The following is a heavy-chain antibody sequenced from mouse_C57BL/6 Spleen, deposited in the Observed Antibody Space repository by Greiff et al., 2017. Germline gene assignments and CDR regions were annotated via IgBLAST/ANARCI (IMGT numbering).Heavy chain of an antibody. V-gene: IGHV5-16*01. J-gene: IGHJ4*01. Sequence: EVKVVESEGGLVQPGSSMKLSCTASGFTFSDYYMAWVRQVPEKGLEWVANINYDGSSTYYLDSLKSRFIISRDNAKNILYLQMSSLKSEDTATYYCAREGVYAMDYWGQGTSVTVSS. CDR2: INYDGSST. CDR1: GFTFSDYY. CDR3: AREGVYAMDY.